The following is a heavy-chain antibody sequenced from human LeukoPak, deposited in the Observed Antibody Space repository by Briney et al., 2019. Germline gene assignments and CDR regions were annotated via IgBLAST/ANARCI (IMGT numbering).Heavy chain of an antibody. CDR2: INTNTRNP. CDR3: ARDKYQLPYEIDY. D-gene: IGHD2-2*01. Sequence: VASVKVSCKASGYTFTSYGISWVRQAPGQGLEWMGWINTNTRNPTYAQGFTGRFVFSLDTSLSTAYLQISSLKAEDTAVYYCARDKYQLPYEIDYWGQGTLVTVSS. V-gene: IGHV7-4-1*02. J-gene: IGHJ4*02. CDR1: GYTFTSYG.